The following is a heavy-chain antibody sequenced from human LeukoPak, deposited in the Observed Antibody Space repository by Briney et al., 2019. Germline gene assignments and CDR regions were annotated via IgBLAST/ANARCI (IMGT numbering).Heavy chain of an antibody. Sequence: GGSLRLSCAASGFTFSDYWIHWVRQAPGKGLEWVSAISGSGGSTYYADSVKSRFTISRDNSKNTLYLQMNSLRAEDTAVYYCAKVEYGYYYDSSGYHTDYWGQGTLVTVSS. V-gene: IGHV3-23*01. D-gene: IGHD3-22*01. CDR2: ISGSGGST. J-gene: IGHJ4*02. CDR3: AKVEYGYYYDSSGYHTDY. CDR1: GFTFSDYW.